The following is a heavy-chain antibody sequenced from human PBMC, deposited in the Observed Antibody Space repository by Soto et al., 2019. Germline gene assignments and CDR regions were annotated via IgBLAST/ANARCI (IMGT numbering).Heavy chain of an antibody. Sequence: GGSLRLSCAASVFTVSSYWMDWVRQAPGKGLEWVANINQDGSEKHYVDSVKGRFTISRDNAKNSLYLQMSRLTAEDSALYYCAASLDYWGQGTRVTVSS. V-gene: IGHV3-7*01. CDR1: VFTVSSYW. CDR2: INQDGSEK. J-gene: IGHJ4*02. CDR3: AASLDY.